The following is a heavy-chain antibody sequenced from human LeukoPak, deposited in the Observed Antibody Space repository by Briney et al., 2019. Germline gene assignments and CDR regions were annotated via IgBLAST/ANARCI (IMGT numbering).Heavy chain of an antibody. CDR2: INPNSGGT. CDR3: ARCSTPHWIFDAFDI. D-gene: IGHD1-1*01. Sequence: ASVKVSCKASGYTFTGHYMHLVRQAPGQGPEWMGWINPNSGGTNYAQKFQGRVAMTRDTSISTAYMELSGLRSDDTAVYYCARCSTPHWIFDAFDIWGQGTMVTVSS. V-gene: IGHV1-2*02. J-gene: IGHJ3*02. CDR1: GYTFTGHY.